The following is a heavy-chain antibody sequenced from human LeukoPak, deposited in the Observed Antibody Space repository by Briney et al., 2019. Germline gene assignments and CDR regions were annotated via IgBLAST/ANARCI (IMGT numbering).Heavy chain of an antibody. D-gene: IGHD2-2*01. CDR3: ARFYCTSTSCQYNWFDP. CDR1: GYTFTGYY. J-gene: IGHJ5*02. CDR2: INPNSGGT. Sequence: GASVKVSCKASGYTFTGYYMHGVRQAPGQGLEWMGWINPNSGGTNYAQKFQGRVTMTRDTSISTAYMELSRLTSDDTAVYYCARFYCTSTSCQYNWFDPWGQGALVTVSS. V-gene: IGHV1-2*02.